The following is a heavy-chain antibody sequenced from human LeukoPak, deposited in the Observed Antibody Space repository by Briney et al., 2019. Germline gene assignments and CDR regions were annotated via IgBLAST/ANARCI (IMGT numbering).Heavy chain of an antibody. V-gene: IGHV3-49*04. CDR3: TRAVVVIEPDAFDI. Sequence: QTGGSLRLSCTASGFTFGDYAMSWVRQAPGKGLEWVGFIRSKAYGGTTEYAASVKGRFTISRDDSKSIAYLQMNSLKTEDTAVYYCTRAVVVIEPDAFDIWGQGTMVTVSS. D-gene: IGHD2-21*01. CDR1: GFTFGDYA. CDR2: IRSKAYGGTT. J-gene: IGHJ3*02.